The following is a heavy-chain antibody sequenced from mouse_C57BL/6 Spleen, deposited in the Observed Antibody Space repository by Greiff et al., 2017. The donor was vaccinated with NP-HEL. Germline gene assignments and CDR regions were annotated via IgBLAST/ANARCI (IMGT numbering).Heavy chain of an antibody. V-gene: IGHV1-72*01. D-gene: IGHD1-1*01. Sequence: QVQLQQPGAELVKPGASVKLSCKASGYTFTSYWMHWVKQRPGRGLEWIGRIDPNSGGTKYNEKFKSKATLTVDKPSSTAYMQLSSLTSEDSAVYYCARSLIHFITTVVAKGYFDVWGTGTTVTVSS. CDR2: IDPNSGGT. CDR1: GYTFTSYW. J-gene: IGHJ1*03. CDR3: ARSLIHFITTVVAKGYFDV.